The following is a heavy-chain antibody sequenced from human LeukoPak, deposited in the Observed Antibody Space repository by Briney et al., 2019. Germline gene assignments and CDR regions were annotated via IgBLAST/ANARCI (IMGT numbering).Heavy chain of an antibody. CDR2: TYYRSKWYN. CDR1: GDSVSSCSAG. D-gene: IGHD4/OR15-4a*01. CDR3: ARDIGAGADF. J-gene: IGHJ4*02. Sequence: SQTLSLTCVISGDSVSSCSAGWNWIRQSPSRGLEWLGRTYYRSKWYNEYALSVESRVTINPDTSKNQFSLHLNSVTPEDTARYYCARDIGAGADFWGQGNLVTVSS. V-gene: IGHV6-1*01.